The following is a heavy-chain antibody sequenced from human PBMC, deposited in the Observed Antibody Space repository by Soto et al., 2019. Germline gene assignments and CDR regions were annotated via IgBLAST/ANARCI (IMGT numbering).Heavy chain of an antibody. D-gene: IGHD3-3*01. CDR1: GDSISSAGYY. CDR2: IYYSGST. CDR3: ARVKGGYDIDC. V-gene: IGHV4-31*03. Sequence: QVQLQESGPGLVKPSQTLSLTCTVSGDSISSAGYYWSWIRQHPGKGLEWIAYIYYSGSTYYNPSLRSRVTISLDMSKNQFSLNLTSVSVADTAMYYCARVKGGYDIDCWGQGTLVTVSS. J-gene: IGHJ4*02.